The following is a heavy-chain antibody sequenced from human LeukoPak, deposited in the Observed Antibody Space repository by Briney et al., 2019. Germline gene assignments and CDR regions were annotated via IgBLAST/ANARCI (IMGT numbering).Heavy chain of an antibody. D-gene: IGHD3-22*01. CDR3: AKGQYYYDSSGDAFDI. CDR2: ISGSGGST. J-gene: IGHJ3*02. V-gene: IGHV3-23*01. Sequence: GGSLRLSCAASGFTFSSYAMSWVRQAPGKGLEWVSAISGSGGSTYYADSVKGRFTISRDNSKNTLYPQMNSLRAEDTAVYYCAKGQYYYDSSGDAFDIWGQGTMVTVSS. CDR1: GFTFSSYA.